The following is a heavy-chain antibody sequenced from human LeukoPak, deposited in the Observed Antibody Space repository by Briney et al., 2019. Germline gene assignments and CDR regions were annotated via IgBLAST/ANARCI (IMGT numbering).Heavy chain of an antibody. CDR1: GFTFSDYY. D-gene: IGHD5-12*01. CDR2: ISSSSSYT. Sequence: PGGSLRLSCAASGFTFSDYYMSWIRQAPGKGLEWVSYISSSSSYTNYADSVKGRFTISRDNVKKLVYLQMNSLRAEDTAVYYCARDIGGYDSKKFDYWGQGTLVTVSS. V-gene: IGHV3-11*05. CDR3: ARDIGGYDSKKFDY. J-gene: IGHJ4*02.